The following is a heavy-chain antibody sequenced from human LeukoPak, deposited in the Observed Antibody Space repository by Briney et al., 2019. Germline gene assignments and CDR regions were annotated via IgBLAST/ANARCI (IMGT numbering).Heavy chain of an antibody. V-gene: IGHV5-51*01. CDR2: IYPVDSDT. J-gene: IGHJ4*02. CDR3: VTFARGDPDY. D-gene: IGHD3-10*01. Sequence: GESLKISCKGSGYSFASNWIGWVRQRPGKGLEWMVIIYPVDSDTRYSPSFRGQVTISADKSTTTAYLHWRSLRASDSAMYYCVTFARGDPDYWGQGTLVTVAS. CDR1: GYSFASNW.